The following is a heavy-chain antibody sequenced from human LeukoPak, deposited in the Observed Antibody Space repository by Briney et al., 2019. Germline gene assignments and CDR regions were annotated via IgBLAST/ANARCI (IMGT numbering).Heavy chain of an antibody. D-gene: IGHD3-3*01. CDR2: IYHSGST. V-gene: IGHV4-30-4*01. J-gene: IGHJ6*03. Sequence: PSETLSLTCTVSGGSISSGDYYWSWIRQPPGKGLEWIGEIYHSGSTYYNPSLKSRVTISVDRSKNQFSLKLSSVTAADTAVYYCARPPFWNGSYYYMDVWGKGTTVTVSS. CDR1: GGSISSGDYY. CDR3: ARPPFWNGSYYYMDV.